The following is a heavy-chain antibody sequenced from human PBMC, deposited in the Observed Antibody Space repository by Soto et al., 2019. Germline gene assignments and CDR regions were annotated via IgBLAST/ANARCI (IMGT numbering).Heavy chain of an antibody. CDR3: ARVGEYSSYDY. Sequence: QVQLQQWGAGLLKPSETLSLTCAVYGGSFSGYYWSWIRQPPGKGLEWIGEINHSGSTNYNPSLKSRVTISVDTSKNQVSLKLSSVTAADTAVYYCARVGEYSSYDYWGQGTLVTVSS. V-gene: IGHV4-34*01. J-gene: IGHJ4*02. CDR2: INHSGST. CDR1: GGSFSGYY. D-gene: IGHD5-18*01.